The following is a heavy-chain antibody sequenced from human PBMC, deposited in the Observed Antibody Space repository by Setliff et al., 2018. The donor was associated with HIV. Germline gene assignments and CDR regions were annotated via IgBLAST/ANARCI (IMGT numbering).Heavy chain of an antibody. CDR3: FTPGRAPTGSSSLNY. D-gene: IGHD3-10*01. V-gene: IGHV3-11*01. CDR1: GFTFSDYY. J-gene: IGHJ4*02. CDR2: ISSSGSTI. Sequence: GGSLRLSCAASGFTFSDYYMSWIRQAPGKGLEWVSYISSSGSTIYYADSVRGRFTISRDNAKNSLYLQMNSLRAEDTAVYYCFTPGRAPTGSSSLNYWGQGTVVTVSS.